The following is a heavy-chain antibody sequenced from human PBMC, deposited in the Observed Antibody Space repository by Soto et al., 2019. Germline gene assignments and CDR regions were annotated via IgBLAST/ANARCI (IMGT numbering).Heavy chain of an antibody. D-gene: IGHD3-10*01. CDR1: GFTFSSYA. Sequence: GGSLRLSCAASGFTFSSYAMHWVRQAPGKGLEWVAVISYDGSNKYYGDSVKGRFTISRDNSKNTLYLQMNSLRAEDTAVYYCARSGWFGAFHGDYWGQGTLVTVSS. J-gene: IGHJ4*02. V-gene: IGHV3-30-3*01. CDR3: ARSGWFGAFHGDY. CDR2: ISYDGSNK.